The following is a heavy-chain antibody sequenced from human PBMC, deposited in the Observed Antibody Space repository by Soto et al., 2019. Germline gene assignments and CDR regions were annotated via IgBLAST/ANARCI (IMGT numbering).Heavy chain of an antibody. D-gene: IGHD3-10*01. CDR2: MNPNSGNT. V-gene: IGHV1-8*02. CDR1: GFTFSSYA. J-gene: IGHJ3*02. Sequence: GGSLRLSCAASGFTFSSYAMSWVRQATGQGLEWMGWMNPNSGNTGYAQKFQGRVTMTRNTSISTAYMELSSLRSEDTAVYYCARQVPVRAFDIWGQGTMVTVSS. CDR3: ARQVPVRAFDI.